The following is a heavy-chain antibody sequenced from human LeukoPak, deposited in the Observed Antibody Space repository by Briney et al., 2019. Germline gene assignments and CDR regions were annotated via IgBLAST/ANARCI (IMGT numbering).Heavy chain of an antibody. CDR2: ISSGSRTV. D-gene: IGHD3-22*01. CDR1: GFTFSTYE. V-gene: IGHV3-48*01. CDR3: AREKYYYDNSGYYVSGGSDY. Sequence: GGSLRLSCAASGFTFSTYEMNWVRQAPGKGLEWVSYISSGSRTVYYADSVKGRFTISRDNAKNSLYLQMNSLRAEDTAVYYCAREKYYYDNSGYYVSGGSDYWGQGTLVTVSS. J-gene: IGHJ4*02.